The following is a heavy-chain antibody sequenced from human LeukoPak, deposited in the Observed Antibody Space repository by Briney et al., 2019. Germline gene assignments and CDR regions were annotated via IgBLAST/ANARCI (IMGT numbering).Heavy chain of an antibody. CDR2: INYGGSTSYNDGNT. D-gene: IGHD3-3*01. V-gene: IGHV4-34*01. CDR1: GGSFSGFS. J-gene: IGHJ4*02. CDR3: ARCSGQAYYDFWSGYHFDY. Sequence: SETLSLTCAVYGGSFSGFSWSWIRQPPGKGLEWIGEINYGGSTSYNDGNTNYNPSLKSRVTISVDMSKNQFSLKLSSVTAADTAVYYCARCSGQAYYDFWSGYHFDYWGQGALVTVSS.